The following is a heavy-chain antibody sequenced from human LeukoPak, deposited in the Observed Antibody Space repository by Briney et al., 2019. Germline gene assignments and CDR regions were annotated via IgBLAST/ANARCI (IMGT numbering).Heavy chain of an antibody. Sequence: PGGSLRLSCAASGFTFDDYAMHWVRQAPGKGLEWVSGISWNSGSIGYADSVKGRFTISRDNAKNSLYLQMNSLRAEDTAVYYCAKGPSYYDSSGSYSWGPGTLVTVSS. CDR1: GFTFDDYA. D-gene: IGHD3-22*01. CDR3: AKGPSYYDSSGSYS. CDR2: ISWNSGSI. J-gene: IGHJ4*02. V-gene: IGHV3-9*01.